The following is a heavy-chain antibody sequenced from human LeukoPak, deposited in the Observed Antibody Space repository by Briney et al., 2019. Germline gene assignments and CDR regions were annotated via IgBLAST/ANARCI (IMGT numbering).Heavy chain of an antibody. CDR1: GFTFSTYW. CDR2: ISPDGSST. J-gene: IGHJ4*02. D-gene: IGHD2-15*01. CDR3: ARERGGGIDPIDF. Sequence: GGSLRLSCAASGFTFSTYWTPWVRQAPGKGLVWVSRISPDGSSTAYADSVKGRLTISRDTAKNTLDVQMTSLSAENTAVYYCARERGGGIDPIDFWGQGIVVTVSS. V-gene: IGHV3-74*01.